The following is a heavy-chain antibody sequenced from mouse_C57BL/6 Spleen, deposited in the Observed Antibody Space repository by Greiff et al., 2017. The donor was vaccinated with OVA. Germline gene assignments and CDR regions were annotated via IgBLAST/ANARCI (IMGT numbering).Heavy chain of an antibody. CDR3: TREGREAWFAY. CDR1: GFTFSSYA. Sequence: EVQLVESGEGLVKPGGSLKLSCAASGFTFSSYAMSWVRQTPEKRLEWVAYISSGGDYIYYADTVKGRFTISRDNARNTLYLQMRSLKSEDTAMYYCTREGREAWFAYWGQGTLVTVSA. CDR2: ISSGGDYI. J-gene: IGHJ3*01. V-gene: IGHV5-9-1*02.